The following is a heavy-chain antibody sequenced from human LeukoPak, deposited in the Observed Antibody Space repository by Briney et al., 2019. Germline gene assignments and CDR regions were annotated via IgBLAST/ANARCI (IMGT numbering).Heavy chain of an antibody. V-gene: IGHV3-23*01. CDR2: ISDSGNT. CDR1: GFTLSSYA. D-gene: IGHD2-21*01. CDR3: AKAPVTTCRGAYCYPFDY. J-gene: IGHJ4*02. Sequence: PGGSLRLSCAASGFTLSSYAMSWVRQAPGKGLEWVSAISDSGNTYHSDSVKGGFTISRDSSKNTLFLQMNRLRPEDAAVYYCAKAPVTTCRGAYCYPFDYWGQGTLVTVSS.